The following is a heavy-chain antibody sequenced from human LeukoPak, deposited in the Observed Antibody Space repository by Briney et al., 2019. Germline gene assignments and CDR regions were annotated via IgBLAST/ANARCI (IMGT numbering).Heavy chain of an antibody. Sequence: GGSLRLSCTASGFTFGDYAMSWVRQAPGKGLEWVGFIRSKAYGGTTEYAASVKGRFTISRDDSKSIAYLQMNSLKTKDTAWYSFTRDLSFCLLTFDYWGQETRFTVS. CDR2: IRSKAYGGTT. D-gene: IGHD3-9*01. V-gene: IGHV3-49*04. CDR3: TRDLSFCLLTFDY. J-gene: IGHJ4*02. CDR1: GFTFGDYA.